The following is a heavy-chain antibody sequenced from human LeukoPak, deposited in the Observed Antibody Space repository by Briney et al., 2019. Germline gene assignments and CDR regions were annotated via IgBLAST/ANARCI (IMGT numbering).Heavy chain of an antibody. CDR2: INHSGST. D-gene: IGHD3-22*01. CDR3: ARGGSRYDSSGYYEGDY. J-gene: IGHJ4*02. Sequence: SETPSLTCAVYGGSFSGYYWSWIRQPPGKGLEWIGEINHSGSTNYNPSLKSRVTISVDTSKNQFSLKLSSVTAADTAVYYCARGGSRYDSSGYYEGDYWGQGTLVTVSS. CDR1: GGSFSGYY. V-gene: IGHV4-34*01.